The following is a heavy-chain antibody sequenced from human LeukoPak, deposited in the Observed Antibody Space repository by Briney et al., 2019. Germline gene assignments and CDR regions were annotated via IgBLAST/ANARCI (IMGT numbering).Heavy chain of an antibody. CDR2: ISSSGITI. D-gene: IGHD6-19*01. Sequence: GGSLRLSCAASGFTFSDYYMSWIRQAPGKGLEWVSYISSSGITIYYADSVKGRFTISRDNAKNSLYLQMNSLRAEDTAVYYCARDLSAKYSSGWYCTTGSLIDYWGQGTLVTVSS. J-gene: IGHJ4*02. CDR1: GFTFSDYY. V-gene: IGHV3-11*01. CDR3: ARDLSAKYSSGWYCTTGSLIDY.